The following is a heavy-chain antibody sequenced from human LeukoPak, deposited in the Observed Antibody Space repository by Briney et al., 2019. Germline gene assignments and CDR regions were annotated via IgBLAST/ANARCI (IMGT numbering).Heavy chain of an antibody. D-gene: IGHD5-12*01. Sequence: SETLSLTCTVSGGSIGLYYWAWIRQPPGKGLEWIGYIFHTGSTNYNPSLKSRLTISVDTSRNQFSLRLSSVTAADTAVYYCARGIVATRLTDWGQGSLVTVSS. CDR3: ARGIVATRLTD. CDR1: GGSIGLYY. J-gene: IGHJ4*02. V-gene: IGHV4-4*09. CDR2: IFHTGST.